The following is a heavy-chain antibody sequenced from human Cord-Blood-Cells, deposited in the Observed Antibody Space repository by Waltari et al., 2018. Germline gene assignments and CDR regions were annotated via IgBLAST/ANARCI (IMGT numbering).Heavy chain of an antibody. Sequence: QLQLQESGPGLVKPSETLSLTCTVSVGSISSSSYYWGWIRQPPGKGLEWIGSIYYSGSTYYNPSLKSRVTISVDTSKNQFSLKLSSVTAADTAVYYCARHMGYDILTGYYDYWGQGTLVTVSS. D-gene: IGHD3-9*01. V-gene: IGHV4-39*07. J-gene: IGHJ4*02. CDR3: ARHMGYDILTGYYDY. CDR1: VGSISSSSYY. CDR2: IYYSGST.